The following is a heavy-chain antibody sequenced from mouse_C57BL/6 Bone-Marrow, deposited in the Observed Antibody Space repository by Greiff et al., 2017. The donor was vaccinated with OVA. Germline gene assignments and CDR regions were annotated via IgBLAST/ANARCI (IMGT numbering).Heavy chain of an antibody. J-gene: IGHJ3*01. CDR3: ARAIYDGYSFAY. CDR1: GFTFSDFY. D-gene: IGHD2-3*01. V-gene: IGHV7-1*01. CDR2: SRNKANDYTT. Sequence: EVQLQESGGGLVQSGRSLRLSCATSGFTFSDFYMEWVRQAPGKGLEWIAASRNKANDYTTEYSASVKGRFIVSRDTSQSILYLQMNALRAEDTAIYYCARAIYDGYSFAYWGQGTLVTVSA.